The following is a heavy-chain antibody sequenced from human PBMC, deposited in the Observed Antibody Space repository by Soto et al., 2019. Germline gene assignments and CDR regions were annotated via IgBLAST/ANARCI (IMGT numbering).Heavy chain of an antibody. CDR1: GGFLSESY. D-gene: IGHD3-16*01. J-gene: IGHJ5*02. Sequence: ETLSLTCAVYGGFLSESYWTWIRQPPGKGLEWIGEINHVGGTNYNPSLKSRVTMSVDTSQNQFSLRLISVTAADTAMYFCVRIRYQLPSSVLWLDPWGQGTPVTVPS. V-gene: IGHV4-34*01. CDR3: VRIRYQLPSSVLWLDP. CDR2: INHVGGT.